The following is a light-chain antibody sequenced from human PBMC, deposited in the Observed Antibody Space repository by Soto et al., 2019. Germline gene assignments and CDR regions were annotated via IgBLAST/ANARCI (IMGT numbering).Light chain of an antibody. J-gene: IGKJ5*01. CDR3: QQYYSSIT. Sequence: DIVMTQSPDSLAVSLGERATINCKSSQSVLYISNNKTYLAWYQQKPGQPPRLLIYWASTRESGVPDRFSGSESATDFTLTISSLQAEDVAVYYCQQYYSSITFGQGTRLEIK. CDR1: QSVLYISNNKTY. V-gene: IGKV4-1*01. CDR2: WAS.